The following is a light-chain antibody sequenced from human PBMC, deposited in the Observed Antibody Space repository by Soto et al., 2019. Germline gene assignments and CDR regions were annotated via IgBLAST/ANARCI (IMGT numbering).Light chain of an antibody. CDR3: CSYAGSSTHVV. J-gene: IGLJ2*01. CDR2: EGS. Sequence: QSALTQPASVSGSPGQSITISCTGTSSDVGSYNLVSWYQHHPGKAPKLMVYEGSKRPSGVSNRFSGSKSGNTASLTISGLHAEDEADYYCCSYAGSSTHVVFGGGTKLTVL. V-gene: IGLV2-23*01. CDR1: SSDVGSYNL.